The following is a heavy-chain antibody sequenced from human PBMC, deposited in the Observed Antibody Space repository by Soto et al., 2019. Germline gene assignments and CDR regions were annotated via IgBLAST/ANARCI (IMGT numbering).Heavy chain of an antibody. Sequence: GGSLILSCTASGFTFGDYAMSWFRQAPGKGLEWVGFIRSKAYGGTTEYAASVKGRFTISRDDSKSIAYLQMNSLKTEDTAVYYCTRDTLWFGGPFDYWGQGTLVTVSS. J-gene: IGHJ4*02. CDR3: TRDTLWFGGPFDY. D-gene: IGHD3-10*01. CDR1: GFTFGDYA. CDR2: IRSKAYGGTT. V-gene: IGHV3-49*03.